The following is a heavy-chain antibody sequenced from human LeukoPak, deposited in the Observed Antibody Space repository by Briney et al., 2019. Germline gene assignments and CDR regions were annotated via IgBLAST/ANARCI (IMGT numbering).Heavy chain of an antibody. D-gene: IGHD2-15*01. V-gene: IGHV4-4*07. CDR2: ISATGNT. Sequence: PSETLSLTCTVSGGSITNFYWSWIRQPAGKGLEWIGRISATGNTNYNPSLRSRVTMLVDTSKNQLSLKLSSVTAADTAVYYCVRQRGVGSWSFDYWGQGTLVTVSS. J-gene: IGHJ4*02. CDR3: VRQRGVGSWSFDY. CDR1: GGSITNFY.